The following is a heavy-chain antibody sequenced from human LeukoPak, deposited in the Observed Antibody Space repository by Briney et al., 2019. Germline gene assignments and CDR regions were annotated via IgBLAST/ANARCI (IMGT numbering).Heavy chain of an antibody. CDR1: GYTFTSYD. Sequence: ASVKVSCKASGYTFTSYDINWVRQATGQGLEWMGWMNPNSGNTGYEQKFQGRVTITRNTSISTAYMELSSLRSEDTAVYYCARVSGYYDFWSGYFYYYYYYMDVWGKGTTVTVSS. V-gene: IGHV1-8*03. J-gene: IGHJ6*03. CDR2: MNPNSGNT. CDR3: ARVSGYYDFWSGYFYYYYYYMDV. D-gene: IGHD3-3*01.